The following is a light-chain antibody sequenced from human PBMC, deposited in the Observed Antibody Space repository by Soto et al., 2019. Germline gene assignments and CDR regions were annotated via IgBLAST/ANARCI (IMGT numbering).Light chain of an antibody. CDR3: QQYNNWPRT. Sequence: EIVMTQSPATLSVCPGERATLSCRASQSVSSNLAWYQQKPGQAPRLLIYGASTRATGIPARFSGSGSGTECTLTISSLQSEDFAVYDCQQYNNWPRTFGQGTKVEIK. J-gene: IGKJ1*01. CDR1: QSVSSN. V-gene: IGKV3-15*01. CDR2: GAS.